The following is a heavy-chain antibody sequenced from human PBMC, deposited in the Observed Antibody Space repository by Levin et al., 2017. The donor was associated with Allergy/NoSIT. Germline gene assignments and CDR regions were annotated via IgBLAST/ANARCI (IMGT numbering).Heavy chain of an antibody. CDR3: ARLPPDDYGSGTYLGYYNGMDV. CDR1: GYSFTSYW. J-gene: IGHJ6*02. D-gene: IGHD3-10*01. Sequence: GASVKVSCKGSGYSFTSYWIGWVRQMPGKGLEWMGIIYPDDSDTRYSPSFQGQVTISADKSISTAYLQWSSLKASDTAMYYCARLPPDDYGSGTYLGYYNGMDVWGQGTTVTVSS. CDR2: IYPDDSDT. V-gene: IGHV5-51*01.